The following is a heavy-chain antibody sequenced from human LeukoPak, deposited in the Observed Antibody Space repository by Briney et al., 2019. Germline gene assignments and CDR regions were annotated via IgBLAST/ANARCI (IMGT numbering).Heavy chain of an antibody. Sequence: PGGSLRLSCAASGFTFSNAWMSWVRQAPGKGLEWVGRIKSKTDGGTTDYAAPVKGRFTISRDDSKNTLYLQMNSLKTEGTAVYYCTYYQGLLWFGEFPFDYWGQGTLVTVSS. V-gene: IGHV3-15*01. D-gene: IGHD3-10*01. J-gene: IGHJ4*02. CDR3: TYYQGLLWFGEFPFDY. CDR2: IKSKTDGGTT. CDR1: GFTFSNAW.